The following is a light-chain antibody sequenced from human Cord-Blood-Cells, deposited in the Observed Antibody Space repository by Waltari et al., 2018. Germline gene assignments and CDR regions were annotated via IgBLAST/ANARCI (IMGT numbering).Light chain of an antibody. V-gene: IGLV2-8*01. J-gene: IGLJ2*01. CDR1: SSAVGGYNS. Sequence: QSALTQPPSASGSPGQSVTISCTGTSSAVGGYNSASWYQQHPGKAPKRMIYEVSKRPSGGPDRFSGSKSGNTASLTVSGLQGEDEADYYCSSYAGSNVVFGGGTKLTVL. CDR2: EVS. CDR3: SSYAGSNVV.